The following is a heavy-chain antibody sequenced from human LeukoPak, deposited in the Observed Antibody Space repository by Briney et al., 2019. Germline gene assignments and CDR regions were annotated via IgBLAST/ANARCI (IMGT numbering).Heavy chain of an antibody. D-gene: IGHD3-3*01. CDR3: ARVEMNVRFLEGLVGPFDY. CDR2: IYYSGST. CDR1: GGSISSGDYY. J-gene: IGHJ4*02. Sequence: SETLSLTCTVSGGSISSGDYYWSWLRQPPGKGLEWTGYIYYSGSTYYNSSLKSRVTISVDTSKNQFCLKLSSVTAADTAVYYCARVEMNVRFLEGLVGPFDYWGQGTLVTVSS. V-gene: IGHV4-30-4*08.